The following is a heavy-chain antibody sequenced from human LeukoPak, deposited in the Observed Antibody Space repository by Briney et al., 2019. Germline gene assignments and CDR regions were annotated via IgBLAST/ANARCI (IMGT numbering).Heavy chain of an antibody. J-gene: IGHJ4*02. D-gene: IGHD3-16*01. V-gene: IGHV3-23*01. CDR3: AKEGLNYDYVWGSFDY. CDR1: GFTFSSYA. Sequence: PGGSLRLSCAASGFTFSSYAMSWVRQAPGKGLEWVSAISGSGGSTYYADSVKGRFTISRDNSKNTLYLQMNSLRAEDTAVYYCAKEGLNYDYVWGSFDYWGQGTLVTVSS. CDR2: ISGSGGST.